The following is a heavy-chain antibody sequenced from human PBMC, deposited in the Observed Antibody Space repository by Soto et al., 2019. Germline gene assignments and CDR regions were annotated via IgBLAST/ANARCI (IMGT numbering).Heavy chain of an antibody. D-gene: IGHD3-22*01. J-gene: IGHJ3*02. CDR2: IYYSGST. V-gene: IGHV4-59*01. CDR3: ARDSYYYDSSGSHGAFDI. CDR1: GGSISSYY. Sequence: SETLSLTCTVSGGSISSYYWSWIRQPPGKGLEWIGYIYYSGSTNYNPSLKSRVTISVDTSKNQFSLKLSSVTAADTAVYYCARDSYYYDSSGSHGAFDIWGQGTMVTVSS.